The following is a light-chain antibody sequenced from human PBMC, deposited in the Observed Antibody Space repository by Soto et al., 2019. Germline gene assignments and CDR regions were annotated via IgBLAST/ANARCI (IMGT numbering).Light chain of an antibody. V-gene: IGLV3-1*01. CDR2: HDS. CDR3: QARDSGTVV. Sequence: SYELTQPPSVSVSPGQTASITCSGDKLGDKYASWYQQKPGQSPVLVIYHDSKRPSGIPERISGSNSGNTATLTITGTQAMDEADYYCQARDSGTVVFGGGTQLTVL. J-gene: IGLJ2*01. CDR1: KLGDKY.